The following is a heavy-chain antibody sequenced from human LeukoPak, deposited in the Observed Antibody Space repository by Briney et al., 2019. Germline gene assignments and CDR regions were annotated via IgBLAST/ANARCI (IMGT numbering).Heavy chain of an antibody. V-gene: IGHV3-30*01. CDR1: GFTFSSYA. CDR3: PRDGYSSSWYFSNPGYYFDY. Sequence: PGGSLRLSCAASGFTFSSYAMHWVRQAPGKGLEWVAVISYDGSNKYYADSVKGRFTISRDNSKNTLYLQMNSLRAVDTAVYYCPRDGYSSSWYFSNPGYYFDYWGQGTLVTVSS. CDR2: ISYDGSNK. D-gene: IGHD6-13*01. J-gene: IGHJ4*02.